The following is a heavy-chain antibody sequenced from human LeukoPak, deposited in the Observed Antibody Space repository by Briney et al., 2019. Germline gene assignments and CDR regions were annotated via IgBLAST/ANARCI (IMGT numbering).Heavy chain of an antibody. V-gene: IGHV3-20*04. CDR2: INWNGGST. Sequence: GGSLRLSCAASGFTFDDYGMSWVRQAPGKGLEWVSGINWNGGSTGYADSVKGRFTISRDNSKNTLYLQMNSLRAEDTAVYYCARGRLYYYDSSGYYYFDYWGQGTLVTVSS. CDR3: ARGRLYYYDSSGYYYFDY. D-gene: IGHD3-22*01. CDR1: GFTFDDYG. J-gene: IGHJ4*02.